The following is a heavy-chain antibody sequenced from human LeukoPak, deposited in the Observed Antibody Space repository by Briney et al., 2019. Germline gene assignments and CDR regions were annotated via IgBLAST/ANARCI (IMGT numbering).Heavy chain of an antibody. CDR1: GGSFSGYY. CDR2: INPRGST. J-gene: IGHJ4*02. Sequence: ASETLSLTCGVYGGSFSGYYWSWIRQPPGKGLEWIGEINPRGSTNHNPSLKSRVTLSADTSKNQFSLTLNSVTAADTAVYYCARRRLGYYFDYWGQGTLVTVSS. D-gene: IGHD5-24*01. CDR3: ARRRLGYYFDY. V-gene: IGHV4-34*01.